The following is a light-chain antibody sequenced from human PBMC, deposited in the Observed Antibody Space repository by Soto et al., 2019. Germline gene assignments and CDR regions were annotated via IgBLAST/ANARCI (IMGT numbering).Light chain of an antibody. Sequence: QSVLTQLPSASGAPGQRVTISCSGSDSNVGSTAVNWYQQVPGTAPKLLIFINNQRPSGVPDRFSGSKSGTSASLAISGLQAEDEADYYCSAWDDSLHVWLFGGGTKLTVL. J-gene: IGLJ3*02. CDR2: INN. CDR1: DSNVGSTA. CDR3: SAWDDSLHVWL. V-gene: IGLV1-44*01.